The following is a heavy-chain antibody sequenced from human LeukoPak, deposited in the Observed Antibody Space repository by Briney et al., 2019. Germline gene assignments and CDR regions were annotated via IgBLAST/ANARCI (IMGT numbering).Heavy chain of an antibody. V-gene: IGHV3-23*01. J-gene: IGHJ4*02. CDR3: AKKRIAVAGTREFDY. CDR2: ISGSGGST. CDR1: GFTFSSYA. Sequence: TGGSLRLSCAASGFTFSSYAMSWVRQAPGKGLEWVSAISGSGGSTYYADSVKGRFTISRDNSKNTLYLQMNSLRAEDTAVYYCAKKRIAVAGTREFDYWGQGTLVTVSS. D-gene: IGHD6-19*01.